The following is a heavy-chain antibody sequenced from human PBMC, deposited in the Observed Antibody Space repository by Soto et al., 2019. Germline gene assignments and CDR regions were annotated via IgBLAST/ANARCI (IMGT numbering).Heavy chain of an antibody. CDR3: ARYYGGNFRPNHYSDYGMDV. CDR2: IIPIFGTA. D-gene: IGHD4-17*01. CDR1: GGTFSSYA. V-gene: IGHV1-69*06. Sequence: QVQLVQSGAEVKKPGSSVKVSCKASGGTFSSYAISWVRQAPGQGLEWMGGIIPIFGTANYAQKFQGRVTITADKSTSTAYMELSSLRSEDTAVYYCARYYGGNFRPNHYSDYGMDVWGQGTTVTVSS. J-gene: IGHJ6*02.